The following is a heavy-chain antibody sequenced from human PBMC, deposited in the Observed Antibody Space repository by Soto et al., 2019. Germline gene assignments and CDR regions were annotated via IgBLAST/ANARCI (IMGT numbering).Heavy chain of an antibody. CDR2: IASRAHNYAT. D-gene: IGHD2-15*01. V-gene: IGHV3-73*02. CDR3: AGPIDTLFDRFDY. J-gene: IGHJ4*01. Sequence: EVELVESGGGLVQPGGSLKLSCAASGFSLSGSFIHWVRQASGKGPEWVGRIASRAHNYATAYGTSVQGRFTVSRDNSLTTAYLHMNGLKTEDTAVYCCAGPIDTLFDRFDYWGRGILVTVSA. CDR1: GFSLSGSF.